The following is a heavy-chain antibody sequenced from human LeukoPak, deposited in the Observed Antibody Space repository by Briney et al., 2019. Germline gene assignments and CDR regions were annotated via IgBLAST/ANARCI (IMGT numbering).Heavy chain of an antibody. V-gene: IGHV4-59*08. CDR1: GGSISSYY. J-gene: IGHJ4*02. CDR2: IYYSGST. CDR3: ARIEEIVATSFDY. D-gene: IGHD5-12*01. Sequence: SETLSLTCTVSGGSISSYYWSWIRQPPGKGLEWLGYIYYSGSTYYKPSLKSRVTISVETSKNQFSLKLNSVTATDTAVYYCARIEEIVATSFDYWGQGTLVTVSS.